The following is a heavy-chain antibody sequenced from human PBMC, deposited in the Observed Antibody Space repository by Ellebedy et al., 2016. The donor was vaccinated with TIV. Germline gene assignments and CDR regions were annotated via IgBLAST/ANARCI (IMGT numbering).Heavy chain of an antibody. J-gene: IGHJ6*02. V-gene: IGHV3-21*01. CDR2: ISSSSSYI. CDR3: ARDLGPWRDYYYYGMDV. CDR1: GFTFSSYS. Sequence: GGSLRLXCAASGFTFSSYSMNWVRHAPGKGLEWVSSISSSSSYIYYADSVKGRFTISRDNAKNSLYLQMNSLRAEDTAVYYCARDLGPWRDYYYYGMDVWGQGTTVTVSS. D-gene: IGHD3-16*01.